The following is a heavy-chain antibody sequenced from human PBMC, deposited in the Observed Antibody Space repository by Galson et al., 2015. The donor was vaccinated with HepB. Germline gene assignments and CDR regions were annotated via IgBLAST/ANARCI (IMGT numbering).Heavy chain of an antibody. Sequence: QSGAEVKKPGESLKISCKGSGYSFTSYWIGWVRQMPGKGLEWMGIIYPGDSDTRYSPSFQGQVTISADKSISTAYLQWSSLKASDTAMYYCARHPRSPRWGAGFDYWGQGTLVTVSS. CDR1: GYSFTSYW. V-gene: IGHV5-51*01. CDR2: IYPGDSDT. D-gene: IGHD1-26*01. J-gene: IGHJ4*02. CDR3: ARHPRSPRWGAGFDY.